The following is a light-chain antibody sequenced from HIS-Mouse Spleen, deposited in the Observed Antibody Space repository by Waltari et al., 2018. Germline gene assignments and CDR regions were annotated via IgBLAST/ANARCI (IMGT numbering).Light chain of an antibody. CDR2: EVS. CDR1: SSDVGGYHY. J-gene: IGLJ1*01. Sequence: QSALTQPASVSGSPGQSITSTCTGPSSDVGGYHYVSWYQQHPGKAPKLMIYEVSNRPSGVSNRFSGSKSGNTASLTISGLQAEDEADYYCSSYTSSSTPYVFGTGTKVTVL. V-gene: IGLV2-14*01. CDR3: SSYTSSSTPYV.